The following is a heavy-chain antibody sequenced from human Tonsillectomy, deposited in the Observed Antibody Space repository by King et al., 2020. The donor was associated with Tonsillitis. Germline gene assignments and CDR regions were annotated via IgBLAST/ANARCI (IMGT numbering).Heavy chain of an antibody. CDR2: IYYSGST. V-gene: IGHV4-39*01. J-gene: IGHJ4*02. D-gene: IGHD4-17*01. CDR3: ARVHGDYRFDY. CDR1: GVSISSSSYY. Sequence: QLQESGPGLVKPSETLSLTCTVSGVSISSSSYYWGWIRQPPGKGLEWIGSIYYSGSTYYNPSLKSRVTISVDTSKNQFSLKLSSVTAADTAVYYCARVHGDYRFDYWGQGTLVTGSS.